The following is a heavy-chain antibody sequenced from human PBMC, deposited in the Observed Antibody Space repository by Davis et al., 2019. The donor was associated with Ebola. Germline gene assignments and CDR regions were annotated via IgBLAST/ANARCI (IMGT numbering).Heavy chain of an antibody. CDR2: IHYSGST. D-gene: IGHD4-23*01. CDR1: GGPISSYY. J-gene: IGHJ4*02. CDR3: ARLVNSVNRSFDY. Sequence: SEPLSLTCTVPGGPISSYYWSWIRQPPGKGLEWIGYIHYSGSTNYNPSLKSRVTISVDTSKNQFSLKLSSVTAADTAVYYCARLVNSVNRSFDYWGQGTLVTVSS. V-gene: IGHV4-59*08.